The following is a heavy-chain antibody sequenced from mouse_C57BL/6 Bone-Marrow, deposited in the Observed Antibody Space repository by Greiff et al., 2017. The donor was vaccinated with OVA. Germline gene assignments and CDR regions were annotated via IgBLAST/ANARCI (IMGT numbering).Heavy chain of an antibody. CDR1: GFTFSSYA. J-gene: IGHJ4*01. Sequence: DVQLVESGGGLVKPGGSLKLSCAASGFTFSSYAMSWVRQTPEKRLEWVATISDGGSYTSYPDNVKGRFTISRDNAKNHLYLQMSHLKSEDTAMYYCARDPYYSNYGTMDYWGQGTSVTVSS. D-gene: IGHD2-5*01. CDR2: ISDGGSYT. V-gene: IGHV5-4*01. CDR3: ARDPYYSNYGTMDY.